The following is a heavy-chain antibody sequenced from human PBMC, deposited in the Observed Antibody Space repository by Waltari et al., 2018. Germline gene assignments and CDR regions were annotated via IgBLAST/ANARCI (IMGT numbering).Heavy chain of an antibody. CDR2: MNPNSGNT. D-gene: IGHD3-10*01. V-gene: IGHV1-8*01. CDR3: ARGRSLWFGEPIDY. Sequence: QVQLVQSGAEVKKPGASVKVSCKAYGYTFTSYEINWVRQATGQGLEWMGWMNPNSGNTGDAQKFQGRVTMTRNTSISTAYMELSSLRSEDTAVYYCARGRSLWFGEPIDYWRQGTLVTVSS. CDR1: GYTFTSYE. J-gene: IGHJ4*02.